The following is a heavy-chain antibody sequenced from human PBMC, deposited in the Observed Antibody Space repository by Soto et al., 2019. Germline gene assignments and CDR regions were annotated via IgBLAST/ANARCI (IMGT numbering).Heavy chain of an antibody. D-gene: IGHD3-22*01. CDR3: AKDRDYYDSSGYDY. CDR1: GFTFSSYG. Sequence: GGSLRLSCAASGFTFSSYGMHWVRQAPGKGLEWVAVISYDGSNKYYADSVKGRFTISRDNSKNTLYLQMNSLRAEDTAVYYCAKDRDYYDSSGYDYWGQGTLVTVSS. V-gene: IGHV3-30*18. CDR2: ISYDGSNK. J-gene: IGHJ4*02.